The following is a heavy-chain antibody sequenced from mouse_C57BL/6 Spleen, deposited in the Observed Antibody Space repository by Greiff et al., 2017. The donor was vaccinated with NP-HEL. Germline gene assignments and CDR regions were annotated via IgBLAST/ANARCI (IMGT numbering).Heavy chain of an antibody. V-gene: IGHV1-15*01. CDR1: GYTFTDYE. CDR3: TRRGY. Sequence: QVQLQQSGAELVRPGASVTLSCKASGYTFTDYEMHWVKQTPVHGLEWIGAIDPGTGGTAYNQKVKGKAILTADKSSSTAYMELRSRTSEDAAVYYRTRRGYWGQGTTLTVSS. CDR2: IDPGTGGT. J-gene: IGHJ2*01.